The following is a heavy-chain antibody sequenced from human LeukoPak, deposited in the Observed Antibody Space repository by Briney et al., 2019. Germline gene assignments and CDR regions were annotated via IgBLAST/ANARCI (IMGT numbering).Heavy chain of an antibody. CDR1: GGSISSRSYS. Sequence: SETLSLTCTVSGGSISSRSYSWGWIRHPPGKGLEWIGSLYFSGSTYYNPSLKSRVTISGDTSKNQFSLKVTSVTAADTAVYYCARGGDYGDFSLDYWGQGTLVTVSS. D-gene: IGHD4-17*01. J-gene: IGHJ4*02. CDR2: LYFSGST. V-gene: IGHV4-39*07. CDR3: ARGGDYGDFSLDY.